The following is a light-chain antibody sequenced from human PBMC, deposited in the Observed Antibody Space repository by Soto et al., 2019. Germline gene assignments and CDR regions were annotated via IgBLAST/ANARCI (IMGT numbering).Light chain of an antibody. CDR1: QSVSSY. Sequence: EIVLTRSPATLSLSPGEGATLSCRASQSVSSYLAWYQQKPGQAPRLLIYDASNRATGIPARFSGSGSGTDFALTISSLEPEDFAVYYCQQRSNWPITFGQGTRLEI. J-gene: IGKJ5*01. V-gene: IGKV3-11*01. CDR3: QQRSNWPIT. CDR2: DAS.